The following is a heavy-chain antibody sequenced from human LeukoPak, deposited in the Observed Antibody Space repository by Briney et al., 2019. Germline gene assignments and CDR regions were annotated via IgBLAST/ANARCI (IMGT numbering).Heavy chain of an antibody. CDR3: ARAQPVSSGWYLISPYYFDY. J-gene: IGHJ4*02. CDR1: GGSISSSNW. D-gene: IGHD6-19*01. CDR2: IYHSGST. Sequence: SETLSLTCAVSGGSISSSNWWSWVRQPPGKGLEWIGEIYHSGSTNYNPSLKSRVTISVDTSKNQFSLKLSSVTAADTAVYYCARAQPVSSGWYLISPYYFDYWGQGTLVTVSS. V-gene: IGHV4-4*02.